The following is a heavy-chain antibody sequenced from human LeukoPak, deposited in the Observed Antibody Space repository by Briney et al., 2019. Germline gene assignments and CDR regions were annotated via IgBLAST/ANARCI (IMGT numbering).Heavy chain of an antibody. CDR2: ICGGGDST. V-gene: IGHV3-23*01. D-gene: IGHD3-22*01. CDR1: GFTFSSYG. Sequence: GGSLRLSCAASGFTFSSYGMSWVRQAPGKGLEWVSAICGGGDSTYYPDSVKERFTISRENTKNMLNLQMNSLRAEDTAVYYCAKEHTLDSRGYFWDWIYFWGQETLVTVSS. CDR3: AKEHTLDSRGYFWDWIYF. J-gene: IGHJ4*02.